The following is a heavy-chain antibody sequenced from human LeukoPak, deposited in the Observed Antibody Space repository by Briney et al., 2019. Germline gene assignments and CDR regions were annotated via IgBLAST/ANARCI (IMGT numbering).Heavy chain of an antibody. J-gene: IGHJ3*01. V-gene: IGHV3-7*04. CDR2: IKPDGSEK. CDR1: GFTFSSYA. D-gene: IGHD3-3*01. CDR3: ARGDCWSGDYKDAFDV. Sequence: GGSLRLSCAASGFTFSSYAMSWVRQAPGKWLEWVANIKPDGSEKYCVDSVKGRFSISRDNVRNTLYLQMNSLRVGDTALYYCARGDCWSGDYKDAFDVWGQGTMVTVSS.